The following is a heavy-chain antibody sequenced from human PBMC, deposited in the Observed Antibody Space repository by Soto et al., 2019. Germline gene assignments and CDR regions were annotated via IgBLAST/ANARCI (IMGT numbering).Heavy chain of an antibody. Sequence: GGSLRLSCAASGFTVSSNYMSWVRQAPGKGLEWVSVIYSGGSTYYADSVKGRFTISRHNSKNTLYLQMNSLRAEDTAVYYCARVYSKYDYIWGTHGGAFDIWGQGTMVTVSS. J-gene: IGHJ3*02. V-gene: IGHV3-53*04. CDR2: IYSGGST. CDR3: ARVYSKYDYIWGTHGGAFDI. CDR1: GFTVSSNY. D-gene: IGHD3-16*01.